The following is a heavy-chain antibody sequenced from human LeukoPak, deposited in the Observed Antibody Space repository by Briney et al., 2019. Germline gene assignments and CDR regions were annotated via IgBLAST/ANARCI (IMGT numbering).Heavy chain of an antibody. Sequence: AAVKVSCKASGYTFTSYGISWVRQAPGQGLGWRGWISAYKGNTNYAQKLQRRVTMTPDTSTSTAYMELRSLRSDDTAVYYCARDMVSSGWSEHREYYFDYWGQGTLVTVSS. V-gene: IGHV1-18*01. CDR2: ISAYKGNT. D-gene: IGHD6-19*01. J-gene: IGHJ4*02. CDR3: ARDMVSSGWSEHREYYFDY. CDR1: GYTFTSYG.